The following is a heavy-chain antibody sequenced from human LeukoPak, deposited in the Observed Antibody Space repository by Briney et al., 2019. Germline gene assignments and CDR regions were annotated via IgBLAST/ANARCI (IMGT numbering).Heavy chain of an antibody. V-gene: IGHV1-18*01. D-gene: IGHD6-13*01. CDR2: ISAYNGNT. CDR1: GYTFTSYG. CDR3: ARAPLAAAGTVWFDP. J-gene: IGHJ5*02. Sequence: ASVKVSCKASGYTFTSYGISWVRQAPGQGLEWMGWISAYNGNTNYAQKLQGRVTMTTDTSTSTAYMELRSLRSDDTAAYYCARAPLAAAGTVWFDPWGQGTLVTVSS.